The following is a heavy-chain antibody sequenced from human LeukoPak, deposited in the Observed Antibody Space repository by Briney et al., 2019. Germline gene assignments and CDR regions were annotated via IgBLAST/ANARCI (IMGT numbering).Heavy chain of an antibody. CDR1: GDSVSSNRAA. Sequence: SQTLSVTCAISGDSVSSNRAAWNWSRQSPSRGLEWLGRTYFTSKWYNDYAVSVKSRITVNPDTSQNQFSLHLNSVTPEDTAVYYCARQGFRRFDPWGQGTLVTVSS. CDR3: ARQGFRRFDP. J-gene: IGHJ5*02. D-gene: IGHD3-3*01. CDR2: TYFTSKWYN. V-gene: IGHV6-1*01.